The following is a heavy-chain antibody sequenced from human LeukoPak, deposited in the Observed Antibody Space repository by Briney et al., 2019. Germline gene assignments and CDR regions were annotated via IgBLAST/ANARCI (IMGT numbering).Heavy chain of an antibody. J-gene: IGHJ4*02. CDR2: IYYSGST. CDR3: ARHGAPLTISGVVLPDY. V-gene: IGHV4-39*01. D-gene: IGHD3-3*01. CDR1: GGSISSSSYY. Sequence: SESLSLTCTVSGGSISSSSYYWGWIRQPPGKGLEWIVSIYYSGSTYYNPSLKSRVTISVDTSKNQFSLKLSSVTAADTAVYYCARHGAPLTISGVVLPDYWGQGTLVTVSS.